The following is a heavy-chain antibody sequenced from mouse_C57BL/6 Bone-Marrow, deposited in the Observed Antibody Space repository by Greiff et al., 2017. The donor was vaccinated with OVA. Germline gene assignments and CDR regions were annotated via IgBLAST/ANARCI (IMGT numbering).Heavy chain of an antibody. CDR2: IRNKANGYTT. V-gene: IGHV7-3*01. Sequence: EVMLVESGGGLVQPGGSLSLSCVASGFTFTDYYMSWVRQPPGKALEWLGFIRNKANGYTTEYSASVKGRFTISRDNSQSILYLQMNALRAEDSATYYCARYGSSPFAYWGQGTLVTVSA. CDR3: ARYGSSPFAY. J-gene: IGHJ3*01. D-gene: IGHD1-1*01. CDR1: GFTFTDYY.